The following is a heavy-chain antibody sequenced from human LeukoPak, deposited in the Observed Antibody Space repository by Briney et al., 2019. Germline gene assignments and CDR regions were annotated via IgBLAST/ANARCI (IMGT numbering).Heavy chain of an antibody. V-gene: IGHV4-59*01. Sequence: SETLSLTCTVSGGSISSYYWSWIRQPPGKGLEWIGYINYSGSTNYNPSLKSRVTISVDTSKNQFSLKLSSVTAADTAVYYCAREAVGGSGDNWFDPWGQGTLVTVSS. D-gene: IGHD3-3*01. CDR3: AREAVGGSGDNWFDP. CDR1: GGSISSYY. J-gene: IGHJ5*02. CDR2: INYSGST.